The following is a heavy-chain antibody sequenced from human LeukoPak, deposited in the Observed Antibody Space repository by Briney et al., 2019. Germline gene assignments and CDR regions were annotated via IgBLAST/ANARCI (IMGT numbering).Heavy chain of an antibody. CDR3: AKGGYPARYYYMDV. Sequence: PGGTLRLSCAASGFIFSSYGMNWVRQAPGKGREWVAAISGYGRDTYYAESVKGRFTISRDNAKNALYLQMNRLRAEDTAVYYCAKGGYPARYYYMDVWGTGTTVTIFS. J-gene: IGHJ6*03. CDR2: ISGYGRDT. V-gene: IGHV3-23*01. CDR1: GFIFSSYG. D-gene: IGHD6-19*01.